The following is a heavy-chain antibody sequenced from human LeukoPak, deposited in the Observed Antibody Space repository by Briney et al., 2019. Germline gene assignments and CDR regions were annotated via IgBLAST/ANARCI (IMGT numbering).Heavy chain of an antibody. CDR2: ISNSGGGT. J-gene: IGHJ3*01. V-gene: IGHV3-23*01. D-gene: IGHD3-10*01. CDR3: ANKGPVIIAFDV. Sequence: GGSLRLSCAVSGFTFRSYAMSWVRQAPGKGLEWVSEISNSGGGTSYADSVKGRFTISRDNSKNTLYLQMNSLRAEDTALYYCANKGPVIIAFDVWGQGTMVTVSS. CDR1: GFTFRSYA.